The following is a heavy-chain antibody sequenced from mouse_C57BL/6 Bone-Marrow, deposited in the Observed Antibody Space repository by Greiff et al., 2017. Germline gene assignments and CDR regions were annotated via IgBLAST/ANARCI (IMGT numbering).Heavy chain of an antibody. D-gene: IGHD1-1*01. J-gene: IGHJ4*01. Sequence: VQLQQSGTVLARPGASVKMSCKTSGYTFTSYWMHWVKQRPGQGLEWIGAIYPGNSDTSYNQKFKGKAKLTAVTSASTAYMELSSLTNEDSAVYYCTGPHYYGSSYDYYAMDYWGQGTSVTVSS. CDR3: TGPHYYGSSYDYYAMDY. CDR2: IYPGNSDT. CDR1: GYTFTSYW. V-gene: IGHV1-5*01.